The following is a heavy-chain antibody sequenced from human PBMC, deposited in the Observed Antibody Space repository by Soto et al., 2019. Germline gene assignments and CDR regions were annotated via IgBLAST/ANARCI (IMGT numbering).Heavy chain of an antibody. J-gene: IGHJ4*02. CDR2: MNSDGSTT. CDR1: GFTFSNSA. CDR3: ATAEVDY. Sequence: GGSLRLSCAPSGFTFSNSAMTWVRQAPGKGLEWVSRMNSDGSTTNYADSVKGRFTVSRDNARNTLHLQMNSLRAEDTAVYYCATAEVDYWGPGTLVTVSS. V-gene: IGHV3-74*01.